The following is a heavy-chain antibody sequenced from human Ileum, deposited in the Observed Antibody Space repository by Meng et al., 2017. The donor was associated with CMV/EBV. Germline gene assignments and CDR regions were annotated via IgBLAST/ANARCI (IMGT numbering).Heavy chain of an antibody. D-gene: IGHD6-19*01. CDR1: GFTFSSYG. J-gene: IGHJ4*02. CDR3: AKDRRIAVACHFDY. CDR2: MSGSGGST. V-gene: IGHV3-23*01. Sequence: GGSLRLSCAASGFTFSSYGMTWVRQAPGKGLEWVSGMSGSGGSTYYADSVKGRFTISRDNSKNTLYLHMNSLRAEDTAVYYCAKDRRIAVACHFDYWGQGTLVTVSS.